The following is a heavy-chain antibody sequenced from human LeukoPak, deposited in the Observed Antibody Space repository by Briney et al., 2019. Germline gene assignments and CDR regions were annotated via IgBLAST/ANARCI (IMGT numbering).Heavy chain of an antibody. CDR1: GGSFSGYY. Sequence: SETLSLTCAVCGGSFSGYYWSWIRQPPGKGLEWIGEINHSGNTNYNPSLKSRVTISVDTSKNQFSLKLSSVTAADTAVYYCARALKLVGYYYYMDVWGKGTTVTVSS. J-gene: IGHJ6*03. CDR2: INHSGNT. D-gene: IGHD1-1*01. V-gene: IGHV4-34*01. CDR3: ARALKLVGYYYYMDV.